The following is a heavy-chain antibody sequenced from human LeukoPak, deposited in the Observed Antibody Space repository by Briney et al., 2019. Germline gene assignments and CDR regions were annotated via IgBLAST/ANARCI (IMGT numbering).Heavy chain of an antibody. D-gene: IGHD2-15*01. Sequence: SQTLSLTCTVSGGSISSGGYYWRWIRQHPGKGLEWIGYIYYSGSTYYNPSLKSRVTISVDTSKNQFSLKLSSVTAADTAVYYCARVRYCSGGNCYSRIDYWGQGTLVTVSS. J-gene: IGHJ4*02. CDR2: IYYSGST. V-gene: IGHV4-31*03. CDR1: GGSISSGGYY. CDR3: ARVRYCSGGNCYSRIDY.